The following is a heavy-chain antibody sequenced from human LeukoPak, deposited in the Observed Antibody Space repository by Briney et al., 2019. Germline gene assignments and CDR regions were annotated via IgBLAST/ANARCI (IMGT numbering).Heavy chain of an antibody. CDR2: INHSGST. CDR3: ARGRRISYYYYYYMDV. J-gene: IGHJ6*03. V-gene: IGHV4-34*01. CDR1: GGSFCGYY. Sequence: TSETLSLTCAVYGGSFCGYYWSWIRQPPGKGLEWIGEINHSGSTNYNPSLKSRVTISVDTSKNQFSLKLSSVTAADTAVYYCARGRRISYYYYYYMDVWGKGTTVTVSS.